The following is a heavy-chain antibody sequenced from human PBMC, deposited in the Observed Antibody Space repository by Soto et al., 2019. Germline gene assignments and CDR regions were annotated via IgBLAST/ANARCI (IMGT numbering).Heavy chain of an antibody. CDR1: GFTFSSYG. V-gene: IGHV3-30*03. CDR2: ISYDGSNK. CDR3: CRGIRGDFDY. Sequence: QVQLVESGVGVVQPVRSLRLSCAASGFTFSSYGMHWVRQAPGKGLEWVAVISYDGSNKYYADSVKGRFTISRDNSKNTLYLQRNSLRAEDTAVYYCCRGIRGDFDYWGQGTLVTVSS. D-gene: IGHD3-16*01. J-gene: IGHJ4*02.